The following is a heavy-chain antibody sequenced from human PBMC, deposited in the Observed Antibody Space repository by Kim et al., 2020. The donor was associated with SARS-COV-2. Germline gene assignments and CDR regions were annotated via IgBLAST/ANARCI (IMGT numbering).Heavy chain of an antibody. D-gene: IGHD3-22*01. CDR2: IYWDDDK. Sequence: SGPTLVNPTQTLTLTCTFSGFSLSTSGVGVGWIRQPPGKALEWLALIYWDDDKRYSPSLKSRLTITKDTSKNQVVLTMTNMDPVDTATYYCAHGTYNYYYDSSGTTLYFDYWGQGTLVTVSS. V-gene: IGHV2-5*02. CDR1: GFSLSTSGVG. J-gene: IGHJ4*02. CDR3: AHGTYNYYYDSSGTTLYFDY.